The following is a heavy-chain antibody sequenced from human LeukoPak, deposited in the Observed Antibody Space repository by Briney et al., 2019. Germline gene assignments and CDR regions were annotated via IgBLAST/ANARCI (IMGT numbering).Heavy chain of an antibody. V-gene: IGHV3-66*01. Sequence: RGSPRLSCAASGFTVSSNYMSWVPQAPGKGLEWGSLIYSGGSTYYTDSVKGRFTISRDNSKNTLYLQMNSLRAEDTAVYYCAKDPYYYDSSGYSDYWGQGTLVTVSS. CDR1: GFTVSSNY. CDR3: AKDPYYYDSSGYSDY. CDR2: IYSGGST. J-gene: IGHJ4*02. D-gene: IGHD3-22*01.